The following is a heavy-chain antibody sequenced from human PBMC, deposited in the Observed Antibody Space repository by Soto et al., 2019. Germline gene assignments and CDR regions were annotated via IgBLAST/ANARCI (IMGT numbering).Heavy chain of an antibody. CDR1: GYTFTSYG. V-gene: IGHV1-18*01. D-gene: IGHD6-13*01. Sequence: QVQLVQSGAEVKQPGASVKVSCKASGYTFTSYGISWVRQAPGQGLEWMGWISGYNGDTNYAQKYQGRVTMTTDTSTSTAYMELRSLRSDDTAVFYCARAPQTVAGAGIWYWGQGTLVTVSS. J-gene: IGHJ4*02. CDR2: ISGYNGDT. CDR3: ARAPQTVAGAGIWY.